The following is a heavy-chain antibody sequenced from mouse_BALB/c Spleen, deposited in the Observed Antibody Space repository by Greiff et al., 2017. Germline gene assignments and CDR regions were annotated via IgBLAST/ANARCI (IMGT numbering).Heavy chain of an antibody. J-gene: IGHJ3*01. D-gene: IGHD2-3*01. CDR3: ARAYDGYYLTWFAY. Sequence: QVQLQQPGAELVKPGASVKLSCKASGYTFTSYWMHWVKQRPGQGLEWIGEINPSNGRTNYNEKFKSKATLTVDKSSSTAYMQLSSLTSEDSAVYYCARAYDGYYLTWFAYWGQGTLVTVSA. V-gene: IGHV1S81*02. CDR2: INPSNGRT. CDR1: GYTFTSYW.